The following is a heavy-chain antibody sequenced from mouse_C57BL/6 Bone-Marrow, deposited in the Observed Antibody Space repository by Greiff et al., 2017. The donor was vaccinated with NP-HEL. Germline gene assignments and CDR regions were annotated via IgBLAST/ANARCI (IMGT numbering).Heavy chain of an antibody. CDR2: IYPGGGCT. CDR1: GYTFTSYW. D-gene: IGHD2-2*01. Sequence: QVQLQQPGAELVKPGASVKLSCKASGYTFTSYWMPWVKQRPGQGLEWIGDIYPGGGCTNYNKKFKGKATLTVDTSSSTAYMQLSSLTSEDSAVYYCAQLGLRGDEYFDDWGKGTTLTVSS. CDR3: AQLGLRGDEYFDD. V-gene: IGHV1-55*01. J-gene: IGHJ2*01.